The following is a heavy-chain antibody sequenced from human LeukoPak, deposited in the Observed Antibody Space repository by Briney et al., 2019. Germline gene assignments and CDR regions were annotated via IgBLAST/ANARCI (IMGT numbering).Heavy chain of an antibody. CDR3: TRGKGSGWTFDY. V-gene: IGHV4-34*01. CDR2: INHSGST. CDR1: GGSFSGYY. J-gene: IGHJ4*02. Sequence: SETLSLTCAVYGGSFSGYYWTWIRQPPGKGLEWIGEINHSGSTNYNPSLKSRVTISVDTSKNRFSLKLSSVAAADTAVYYCTRGKGSGWTFDYWGQGTLVTVSS. D-gene: IGHD6-19*01.